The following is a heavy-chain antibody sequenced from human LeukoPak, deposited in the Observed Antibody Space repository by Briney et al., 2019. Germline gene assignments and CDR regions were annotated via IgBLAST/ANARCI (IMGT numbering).Heavy chain of an antibody. CDR3: AKHSSSWYDAFDI. D-gene: IGHD6-13*01. CDR1: GFTFSSYA. Sequence: GGSLRLSCAASGFTFSSYAISWVRQAPGKGLEWVSAISGSGGSTYYADSVKGRFTISRDNSKNTLYLQMNSLRAEDTAVYYCAKHSSSWYDAFDIWGQGTMVTVSS. J-gene: IGHJ3*02. CDR2: ISGSGGST. V-gene: IGHV3-23*01.